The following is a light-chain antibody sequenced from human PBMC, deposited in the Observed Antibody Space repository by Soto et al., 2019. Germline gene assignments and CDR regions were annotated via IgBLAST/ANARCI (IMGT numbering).Light chain of an antibody. V-gene: IGKV3-20*01. CDR1: QSVSSSY. CDR3: QQYGSSPWT. CDR2: GAS. J-gene: IGKJ1*01. Sequence: EIVLTQSPGTLSLSPGERVTLTCRASQSVSSSYLAWYQQKPGQAPRLLIYGASSRATGIPDRFSGSGSGTDFTLTISRLEPVDFAVYYCQQYGSSPWTFGQGTKVEIK.